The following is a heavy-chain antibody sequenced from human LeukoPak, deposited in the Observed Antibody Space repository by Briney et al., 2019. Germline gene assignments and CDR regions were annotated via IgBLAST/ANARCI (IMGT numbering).Heavy chain of an antibody. CDR1: KFTVSSNY. D-gene: IGHD2-8*01. V-gene: IGHV3-66*02. CDR2: LYSGGIR. Sequence: GGSLRLSRAGSKFTVSSNYMSWVRQAPGKGLDWVSVLYSGGIRYYAGSVQGRFTISRASSKNTLYLQMNYLLPEDTAVYYCASGDCTNGICPDYWGQGIQVTVSS. CDR3: ASGDCTNGICPDY. J-gene: IGHJ4*02.